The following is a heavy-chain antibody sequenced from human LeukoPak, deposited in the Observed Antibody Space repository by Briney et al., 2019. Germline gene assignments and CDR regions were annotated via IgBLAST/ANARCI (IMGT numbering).Heavy chain of an antibody. V-gene: IGHV1-18*01. Sequence: ASVKVPCKASGFIFTKYGISWMRQAPGQGLEWVGWISGYNGDTNYAQKLQGRVTMTTDTSTTTAYMELRSLRSDDTAFYYCARDPSNTSGWKTWFDTWGQGTLVTVSS. CDR2: ISGYNGDT. CDR3: ARDPSNTSGWKTWFDT. D-gene: IGHD6-19*01. CDR1: GFIFTKYG. J-gene: IGHJ5*02.